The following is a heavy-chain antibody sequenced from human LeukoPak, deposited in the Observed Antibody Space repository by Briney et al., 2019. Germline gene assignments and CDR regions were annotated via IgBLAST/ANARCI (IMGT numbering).Heavy chain of an antibody. CDR3: ARQAYCGGDCYSHYYYYYMDV. J-gene: IGHJ6*03. CDR1: GYSFTSYW. Sequence: GESLKISCKGSGYSFTSYWIGWVRQMPGKGLEWMGIIYPGDSDTRYSPSFQGQVTISADKSISTAYLQWSSLKASDTAMYYCARQAYCGGDCYSHYYYYYMDVWGKGTTVAVSS. D-gene: IGHD2-21*02. CDR2: IYPGDSDT. V-gene: IGHV5-51*01.